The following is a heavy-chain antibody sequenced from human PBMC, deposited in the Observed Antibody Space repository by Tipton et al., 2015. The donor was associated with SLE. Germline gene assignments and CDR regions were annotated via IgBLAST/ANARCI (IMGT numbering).Heavy chain of an antibody. V-gene: IGHV1-2*02. CDR1: GYTFTRHY. D-gene: IGHD6-6*01. CDR2: INPNSGGT. Sequence: QLVQSGPEVKKPGASVKLSCKASGYTFTRHYMHWVRQAPGQGLEWMGWINPNSGGTNYAQKFQGRVTMTRDTSISTAYMEPSRLRSDDTAVYYCARSGRYSRSVPSDYWGQGTLVTVSS. CDR3: ARSGRYSRSVPSDY. J-gene: IGHJ4*02.